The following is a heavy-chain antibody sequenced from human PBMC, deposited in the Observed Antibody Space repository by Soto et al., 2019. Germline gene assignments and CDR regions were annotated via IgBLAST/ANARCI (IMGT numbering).Heavy chain of an antibody. Sequence: ASVKVSCKVSGYTLTELSMHWVRQAPGKGLEWMGGFDPEDGETIYAQKFQGRVTMTEDTSTDTAYMELSSLRSEDTAVYYCATVWGGGVDGPVMECAFDIWGQGTMVTVSS. J-gene: IGHJ3*02. CDR1: GYTLTELS. V-gene: IGHV1-24*01. D-gene: IGHD3-16*01. CDR3: ATVWGGGVDGPVMECAFDI. CDR2: FDPEDGET.